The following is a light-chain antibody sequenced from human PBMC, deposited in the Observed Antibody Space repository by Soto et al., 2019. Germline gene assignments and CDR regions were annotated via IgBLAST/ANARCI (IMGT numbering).Light chain of an antibody. J-gene: IGKJ2*01. V-gene: IGKV1-39*01. CDR3: QQSHSTPDT. CDR2: AAS. CDR1: QSISTY. Sequence: DIQMTQSPSSLSASVGDRVTITCRASQSISTYLNWYQQKPGKAPKLLIYAASSLQSGVPSRFSGSGSGTDFTLTISSLQPEDFATYYCQQSHSTPDTFGQGTNLEIK.